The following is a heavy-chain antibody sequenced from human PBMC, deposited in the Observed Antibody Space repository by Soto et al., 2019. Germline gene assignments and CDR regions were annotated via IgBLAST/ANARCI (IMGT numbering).Heavy chain of an antibody. V-gene: IGHV4-61*08. CDR3: ARGLGITAMDAVYGMDV. J-gene: IGHJ6*02. CDR2: IYYSGST. Sequence: SETLSLTCTVSGGSISSGDYYWSWIRQPPGKGLEWIGYIYYSGSTNYNPSLKSRVTISVDTSKNQFSLKLSSVTAADTAVYYCARGLGITAMDAVYGMDVWGQGTTVTVSS. CDR1: GGSISSGDYY. D-gene: IGHD5-18*01.